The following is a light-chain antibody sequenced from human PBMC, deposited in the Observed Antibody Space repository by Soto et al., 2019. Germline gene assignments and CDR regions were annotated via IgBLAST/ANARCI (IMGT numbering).Light chain of an antibody. V-gene: IGKV3-15*01. CDR2: GTS. CDR1: QRVSSN. CDR3: QQYNNWPLT. J-gene: IGKJ4*01. Sequence: EIIMTQSPANLSVSPGGRATLSCRASQRVSSNLAWYQQKPGQAPRLLIYGTSTRDTGIPPRFSGSGSGTEFSLTISSLQSEDFAVYFCQQYNNWPLTYGGGTKVEIK.